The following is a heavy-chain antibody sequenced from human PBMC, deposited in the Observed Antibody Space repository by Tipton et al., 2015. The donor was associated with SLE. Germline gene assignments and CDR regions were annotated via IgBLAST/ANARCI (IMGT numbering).Heavy chain of an antibody. CDR1: GGSFGGYY. V-gene: IGHV4-34*01. D-gene: IGHD4/OR15-4a*01. CDR3: TRGGRGDGANPFDP. Sequence: TLSLTCSIYGGSFGGYYWSWIRQPPGKGLEWIGHIYYGGTIYYNPSLKSRVTISADTSKNQFSLKLTSVTVADTAVYYCTRGGRGDGANPFDPWGQGTLVTVSS. J-gene: IGHJ5*02. CDR2: IYYGGTI.